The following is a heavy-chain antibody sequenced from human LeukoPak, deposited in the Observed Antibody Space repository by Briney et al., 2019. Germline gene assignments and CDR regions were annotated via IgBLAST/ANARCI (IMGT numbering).Heavy chain of an antibody. CDR1: GFTVSSNY. CDR2: IWYDGSNE. CDR3: ARPLVGDALDY. V-gene: IGHV3-33*08. D-gene: IGHD1-26*01. J-gene: IGHJ4*02. Sequence: GGSLRLSCAASGFTVSSNYMSWVRQAPGKGLEWVAVIWYDGSNEYYADSVKGRFTIFRDNSKNTLHLQMNSLRAEDTAVYYCARPLVGDALDYWGQGTLVTVSS.